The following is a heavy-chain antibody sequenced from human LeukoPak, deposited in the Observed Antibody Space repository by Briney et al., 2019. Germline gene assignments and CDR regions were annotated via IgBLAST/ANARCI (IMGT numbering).Heavy chain of an antibody. J-gene: IGHJ4*02. D-gene: IGHD3-16*01. V-gene: IGHV3-53*01. CDR2: IYSGGST. CDR3: ARAAYVAIDY. Sequence: GGALRLSCSASGFTVSSNYMSWVPQATGKGLEWVSVIYSGGSTYYADSVKGRFTISRDNSKNTLYLQMNSLRAEDTVVYYCARAAYVAIDYWGQGTLVTVSS. CDR1: GFTVSSNY.